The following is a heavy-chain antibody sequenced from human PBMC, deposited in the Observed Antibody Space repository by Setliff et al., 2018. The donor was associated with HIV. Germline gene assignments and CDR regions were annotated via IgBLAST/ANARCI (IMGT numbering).Heavy chain of an antibody. J-gene: IGHJ6*04. CDR3: ARDPGSSFYNYKFLDT. Sequence: SETLSLTCTISGASIISYYWNWVRQPPGRGLEWIGYFYYDGSAKYNPSLKSRVAISAGTSKYQFSLTLRSVTAADTSVYYCARDPGSSFYNYKFLDTWCKGTTVTVSS. D-gene: IGHD3-16*01. V-gene: IGHV4-59*01. CDR2: FYYDGSA. CDR1: GASIISYY.